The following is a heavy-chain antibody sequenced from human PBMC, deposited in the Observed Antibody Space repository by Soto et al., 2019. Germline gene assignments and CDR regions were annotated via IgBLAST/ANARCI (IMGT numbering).Heavy chain of an antibody. D-gene: IGHD3-22*01. CDR2: IYYSGST. CDR1: GGSISSGGYY. CDR3: ARQQYYYVSSGYFAPLDY. V-gene: IGHV4-31*03. J-gene: IGHJ4*02. Sequence: QVQLQESGPGLVKPSQTLSLTCTVSGGSISSGGYYWSWIRQHPGKGLEWIGYIYYSGSTYYNPSLKSRVTISVGTSKNQFSLQLSSVTAADTAVYYCARQQYYYVSSGYFAPLDYWGQGTLVTVSS.